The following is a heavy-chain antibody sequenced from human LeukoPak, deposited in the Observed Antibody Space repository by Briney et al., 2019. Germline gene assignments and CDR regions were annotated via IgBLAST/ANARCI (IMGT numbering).Heavy chain of an antibody. CDR2: VHLSGRT. J-gene: IGHJ4*02. V-gene: IGHV4-4*02. CDR3: AREGGPYRPLDY. Sequence: PSGTLSLTCGVSGGSISSTNWWTWVRQPPGEGLEWIGEVHLSGRTNYNPSLESRVTMSVDMSENHISLKLTSVTAADTAVYYCAREGGPYRPLDYSGQGTMVTVSS. CDR1: GGSISSTNW.